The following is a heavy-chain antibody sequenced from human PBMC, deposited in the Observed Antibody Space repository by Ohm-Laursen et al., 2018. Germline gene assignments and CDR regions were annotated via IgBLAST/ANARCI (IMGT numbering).Heavy chain of an antibody. D-gene: IGHD2-15*01. CDR3: AKVYYCSGGSCYSWELTNGFDI. J-gene: IGHJ3*02. V-gene: IGHV3-23*01. Sequence: SLRLSCAASGFTFSSYGMNWVRQAPGKGLEWVSGISGSGSRTYYADSVKGRFTISRDNSKNTVHLQMNSLRAEDTAVYYCAKVYYCSGGSCYSWELTNGFDIWGQGTMVTVSS. CDR2: ISGSGSRT. CDR1: GFTFSSYG.